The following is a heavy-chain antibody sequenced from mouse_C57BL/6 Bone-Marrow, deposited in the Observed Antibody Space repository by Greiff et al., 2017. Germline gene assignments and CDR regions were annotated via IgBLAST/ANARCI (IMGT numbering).Heavy chain of an antibody. V-gene: IGHV1-4*01. Sequence: VQVVESGAELARPGASVKMSCKASGYTFTSYTMHWVKQRPGQGLEWIGYINPSSGYTKYNQKFKDKATLTADKSSSTAYMQLSSLTSEDSAVYYCARHYYGNPFAYWGQGTLVTVSA. D-gene: IGHD2-1*01. CDR3: ARHYYGNPFAY. CDR2: INPSSGYT. CDR1: GYTFTSYT. J-gene: IGHJ3*01.